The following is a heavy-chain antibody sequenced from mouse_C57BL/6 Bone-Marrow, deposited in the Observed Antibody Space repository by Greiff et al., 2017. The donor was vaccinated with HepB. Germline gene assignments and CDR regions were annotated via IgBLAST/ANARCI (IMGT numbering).Heavy chain of an antibody. Sequence: VQLQESGPGLVKPSQSLFLTCSITGFPITSGYYWIWIRQSPGKPLEWMGYITHSGETFYNPSLQSPISITRETSKNQFFLQLNSVTTEDTAMYYCAGDRWVLLLRDYWGQGTTLTVSS. V-gene: IGHV12-3*01. CDR3: AGDRWVLLLRDY. CDR2: ITHSGET. D-gene: IGHD1-1*01. J-gene: IGHJ2*01. CDR1: GFPITSGYY.